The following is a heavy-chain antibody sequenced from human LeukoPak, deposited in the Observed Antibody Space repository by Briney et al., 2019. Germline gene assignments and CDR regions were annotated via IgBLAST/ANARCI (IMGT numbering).Heavy chain of an antibody. V-gene: IGHV3-21*01. CDR2: ISSSSSFI. D-gene: IGHD3-10*01. Sequence: WGSLRLSCAASGFTFSSYSMNWVRQAPGRGLEWVSSISSSSSFIYYADSVKGRFTISRDNAKNSLYLQMNSLRAEDTAVYYCARDHMVRGEIDYWGQGTLVTVSS. CDR1: GFTFSSYS. CDR3: ARDHMVRGEIDY. J-gene: IGHJ4*02.